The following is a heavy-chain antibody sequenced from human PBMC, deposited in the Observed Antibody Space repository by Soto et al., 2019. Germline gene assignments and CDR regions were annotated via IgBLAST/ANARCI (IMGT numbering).Heavy chain of an antibody. CDR1: GFSLTSGPVG. D-gene: IGHD1-1*01. CDR2: IYWDDDK. J-gene: IGHJ4*02. CDR3: AHRRDYSGNWNGGYFDY. V-gene: IGHV2-5*02. Sequence: QITLKESGPALMKPTQTLTLTCTFSGFSLTSGPVGLGCLRQPPGKALEWLAVIYWDDDKRYNPSLKSRLTNTKDTSKNQVVLTMTNMDPVDTATYYCAHRRDYSGNWNGGYFDYWGQGILVTVSS.